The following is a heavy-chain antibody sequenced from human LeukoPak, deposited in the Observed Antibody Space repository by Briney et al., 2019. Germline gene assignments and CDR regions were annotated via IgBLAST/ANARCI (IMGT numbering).Heavy chain of an antibody. J-gene: IGHJ4*02. V-gene: IGHV3-48*03. CDR2: ISSSGSTI. D-gene: IGHD6-13*01. CDR3: ATMYSSSWSIYFDY. Sequence: GGSPRLSCAASGFTFSSYEMNWVRQAPGKGLEWVSYISSSGSTIYYADSVKGRFTISRDNAKNSLYLQMNSLRAADTAVYYCATMYSSSWSIYFDYWGQGTLVTVSS. CDR1: GFTFSSYE.